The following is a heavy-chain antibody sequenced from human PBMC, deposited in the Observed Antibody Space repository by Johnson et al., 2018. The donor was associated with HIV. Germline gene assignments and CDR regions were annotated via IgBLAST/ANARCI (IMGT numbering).Heavy chain of an antibody. Sequence: QVQLVESGGGVVQPGRSLRLSCAASGSTFCNYAMHWVRQAPGKGLEWVAVISYAGNNKYYADSLKGRFTISRDNSKNTLYLQMNSLSAEDTAVYYCARDFGLFLGKDDAFDIWGQGTMVTVSS. CDR3: ARDFGLFLGKDDAFDI. D-gene: IGHD7-27*01. CDR1: GSTFCNYA. J-gene: IGHJ3*02. CDR2: ISYAGNNK. V-gene: IGHV3-30*04.